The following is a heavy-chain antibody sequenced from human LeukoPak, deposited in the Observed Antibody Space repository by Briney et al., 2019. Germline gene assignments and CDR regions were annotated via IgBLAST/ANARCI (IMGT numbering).Heavy chain of an antibody. D-gene: IGHD7-27*01. Sequence: SQTLSLTCAISGDSVSSDSAAWNWIRQSPSRGLEWLGRTYYRSQWYYDYAVSVKSRITIDPDTSKNQFSLQLNSVTPEDVAVYYCAGGTGVFDYWGQGALVTVSS. CDR3: AGGTGVFDY. J-gene: IGHJ4*02. CDR1: GDSVSSDSAA. CDR2: TYYRSQWYY. V-gene: IGHV6-1*01.